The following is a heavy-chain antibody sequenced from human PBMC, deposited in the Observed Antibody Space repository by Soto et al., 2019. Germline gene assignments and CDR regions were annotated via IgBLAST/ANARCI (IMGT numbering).Heavy chain of an antibody. CDR1: GGSFSGYY. Sequence: QVQLQQWGAGLLKPSETLSLTCAVYGGSFSGYYWNWIRQPPGKGLEWIGEISHSGSTNYNPSLKSRVTISGDTSKNQFSLKLSSVTAADTAVYYCARGGKHLAPPGYWGQGTLVTVSS. CDR3: ARGGKHLAPPGY. CDR2: ISHSGST. J-gene: IGHJ4*02. V-gene: IGHV4-34*01.